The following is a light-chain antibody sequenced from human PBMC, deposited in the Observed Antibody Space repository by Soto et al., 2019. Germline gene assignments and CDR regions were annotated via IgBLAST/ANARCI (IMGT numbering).Light chain of an antibody. CDR2: GVS. J-gene: IGKJ1*01. CDR3: QQYSASPWT. V-gene: IGKV3-20*01. CDR1: QCVTNDY. Sequence: IVLTPSPGPLSLSPGERATLSCRASQCVTNDYLAWYQQKHGQAPSLLMYGVSIRAIGIPDRFSGSGSGTDFTLTISRLEPEDFALYYCQQYSASPWTFGQGTKVEIK.